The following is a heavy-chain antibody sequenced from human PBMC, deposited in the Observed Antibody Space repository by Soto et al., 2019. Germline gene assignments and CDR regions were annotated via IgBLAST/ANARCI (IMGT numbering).Heavy chain of an antibody. CDR2: ICSSSSNI. Sequence: GGSLRLSCAASGFTFSSYSMNWVRQAPGKGLEWVAFICSSSSNIYYADSVKGRFTISRDNSKNTLYLQMNSLRAEDTAVYYCARDYSRLGRAFDIWGQGTMVTVSS. CDR1: GFTFSSYS. V-gene: IGHV3-21*01. CDR3: ARDYSRLGRAFDI. J-gene: IGHJ3*02. D-gene: IGHD3-10*01.